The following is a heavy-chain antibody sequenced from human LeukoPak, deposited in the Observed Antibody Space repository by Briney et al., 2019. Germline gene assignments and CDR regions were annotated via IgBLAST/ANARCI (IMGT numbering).Heavy chain of an antibody. V-gene: IGHV3-48*02. J-gene: IGHJ4*02. CDR2: ISSTSSTI. CDR3: DRARGFDW. Sequence: AGGSLRLSCTAPGVTFSAYTMNWVRQAPGKGLEWVSSISSTSSTIYYADSVKGRFTNSRDNAKNSLCPQITSVKDVDRAGYYCDRARGFDWWGQGTLVTVSS. CDR1: GVTFSAYT.